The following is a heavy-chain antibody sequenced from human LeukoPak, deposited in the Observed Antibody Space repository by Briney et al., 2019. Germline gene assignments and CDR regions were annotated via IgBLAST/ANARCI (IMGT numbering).Heavy chain of an antibody. CDR3: AREAAASNWFDP. D-gene: IGHD6-13*01. Sequence: PGRSLRLSCAASGFTFSSYAMHWVRQAPGKGLEWVAVISYDGSNKYYADSVKGRFTISRDNSKNTLYLQMNSLRAEDTAVYYCAREAAASNWFDPWGQGTLVTVSS. CDR2: ISYDGSNK. CDR1: GFTFSSYA. V-gene: IGHV3-30*04. J-gene: IGHJ5*02.